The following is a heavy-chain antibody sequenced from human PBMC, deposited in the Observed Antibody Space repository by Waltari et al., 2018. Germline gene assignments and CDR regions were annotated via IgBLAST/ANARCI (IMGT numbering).Heavy chain of an antibody. CDR2: INHSGST. D-gene: IGHD4-17*01. CDR3: ARGNERYGEDY. J-gene: IGHJ4*02. Sequence: QVQLQQWGAGLLKPSETLSLTCAVYGGSFSGYYWSWIRQPPGKGLEWIGEINHSGSTNYNPSLKSRVTISVDTSKNQFSLKLSSVTAADTAVYYCARGNERYGEDYWGQGTLVTVS. V-gene: IGHV4-34*01. CDR1: GGSFSGYY.